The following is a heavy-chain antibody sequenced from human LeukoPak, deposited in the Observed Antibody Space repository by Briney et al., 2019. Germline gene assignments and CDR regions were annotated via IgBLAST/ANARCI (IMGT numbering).Heavy chain of an antibody. J-gene: IGHJ4*02. CDR3: ARVDYSSSSYYFDY. D-gene: IGHD6-13*01. CDR2: IYYSGST. CDR1: GGSISGYY. Sequence: KPSETLSLTCTVSGGSISGYYWSWIRQPPGKGLEWIGYIYYSGSTNYNPSLKSRVTISVDTSKNQFSLKLSSVTAADTAVYYCARVDYSSSSYYFDYWGQGTLVTVSS. V-gene: IGHV4-59*01.